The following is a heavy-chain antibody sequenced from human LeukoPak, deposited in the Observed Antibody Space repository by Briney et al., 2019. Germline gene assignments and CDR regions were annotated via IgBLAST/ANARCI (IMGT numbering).Heavy chain of an antibody. CDR1: GFTVSSNY. Sequence: PGGSLRLSCEVSGFTVSSNYMSWVRQAPGKGLEWVSVIYSGGSTYYADSVKGRFSLSRDNAKNSLYLQMNSLRAEDTAVYYCAKDLFLWYFDLWGRGTLVTVSS. V-gene: IGHV3-66*01. D-gene: IGHD2-21*01. CDR3: AKDLFLWYFDL. J-gene: IGHJ2*01. CDR2: IYSGGST.